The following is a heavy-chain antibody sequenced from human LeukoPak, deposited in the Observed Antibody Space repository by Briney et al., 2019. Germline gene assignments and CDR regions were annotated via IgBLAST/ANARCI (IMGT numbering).Heavy chain of an antibody. CDR3: ARHSRVTTDPDY. Sequence: KPSETLSLTCTVSGGSISSSSYYWGWIRQPPGKGLEWIGSIYYSGSTYYNPSLKSRVTISVDTSKNQFSLKLSSVTAADTAVYYCARHSRVTTDPDYWGQGTLVTVSS. D-gene: IGHD1-14*01. CDR1: GGSISSSSYY. CDR2: IYYSGST. V-gene: IGHV4-39*01. J-gene: IGHJ4*02.